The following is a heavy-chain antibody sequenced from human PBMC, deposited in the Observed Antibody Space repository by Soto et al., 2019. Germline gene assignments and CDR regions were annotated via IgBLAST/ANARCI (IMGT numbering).Heavy chain of an antibody. V-gene: IGHV3-21*01. CDR1: GFTFSSYS. CDR2: ISSSSSYI. CDR3: ARGPSGSNSGGYNWFDP. D-gene: IGHD1-26*01. Sequence: PGGSLRLSCAASGFTFSSYSMNWVRQAPGKGLEWVSSISSSSSYIYYADSVKGRFTISRDNAKNSLYLQMSSLRAEDTAVYYCARGPSGSNSGGYNWFDPWGQGTLVTVSS. J-gene: IGHJ5*02.